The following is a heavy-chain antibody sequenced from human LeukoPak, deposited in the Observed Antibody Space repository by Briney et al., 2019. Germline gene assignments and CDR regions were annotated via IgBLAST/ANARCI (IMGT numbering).Heavy chain of an antibody. CDR2: ISGSGGST. CDR1: GFTFSSYR. D-gene: IGHD3-22*01. CDR3: AKENYDSSGYYFDY. J-gene: IGHJ4*02. V-gene: IGHV3-23*01. Sequence: GGSLRLSCAASGFTFSSYRMHWVRQAPGKGLEWVSAISGSGGSTYYADSVKGRFTISRDSSKNTLYLQMNSLRAEDTAVYYCAKENYDSSGYYFDYWGQGTLVTVSS.